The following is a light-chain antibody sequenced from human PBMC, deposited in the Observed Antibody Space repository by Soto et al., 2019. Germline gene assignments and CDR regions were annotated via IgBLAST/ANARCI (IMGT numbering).Light chain of an antibody. V-gene: IGLV4-60*03. CDR3: ETWGSNTRV. CDR1: SGHSSYI. Sequence: QPVLTQSSSASASLGSSVKLTCTLSSGHSSYIIAWHQQQPGKAPRYLMRLEGSGSYNKGSGVPDRFSGSSSGADRYLTISNLQSEDEADYYCETWGSNTRVFGGGTQLT. J-gene: IGLJ3*02. CDR2: LEGSGSY.